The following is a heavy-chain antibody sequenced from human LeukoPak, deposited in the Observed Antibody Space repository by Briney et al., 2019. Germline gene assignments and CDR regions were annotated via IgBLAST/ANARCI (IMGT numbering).Heavy chain of an antibody. CDR3: ARASGYISGWYDDAFDI. V-gene: IGHV3-21*01. CDR2: ISSSSSYI. Sequence: GSLRLSCAASGFTFSSYSMNWVRQAPGKGLEWVSSISSSSSYIYYADSVKGRFTISRDNAKNSLYLQMNSLRAEDTAVYYCARASGYISGWYDDAFDIWGQGTMVTVSS. D-gene: IGHD6-19*01. J-gene: IGHJ3*02. CDR1: GFTFSSYS.